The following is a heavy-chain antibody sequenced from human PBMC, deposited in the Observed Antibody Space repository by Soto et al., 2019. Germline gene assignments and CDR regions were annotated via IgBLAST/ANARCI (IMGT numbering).Heavy chain of an antibody. D-gene: IGHD6-19*01. Sequence: QITLKESGPTLVKPTQTLTLTCTFSGFSLSTSGVGVGWIRQPPGKALEWLVLIYWNDDKRYSPSLKSRLTITKDTSENQVVLTMTNMDPVDTATYFCAHMPSSGPIDYWGQGTLVTVSS. CDR3: AHMPSSGPIDY. J-gene: IGHJ4*02. CDR1: GFSLSTSGVG. V-gene: IGHV2-5*01. CDR2: IYWNDDK.